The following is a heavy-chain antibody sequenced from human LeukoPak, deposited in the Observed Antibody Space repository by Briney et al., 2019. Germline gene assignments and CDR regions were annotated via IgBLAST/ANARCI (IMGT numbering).Heavy chain of an antibody. CDR3: ARKYYDIFTGYPYYFDY. V-gene: IGHV4-39*01. D-gene: IGHD3-9*01. Sequence: SETLSLTCTVSGGSISSSIYYWGWIRQPPGKGLEWIGSIYYSGSTYFNPSLKSRVTMSVDTSKNQFSLKLSSVTAADTAVYYCARKYYDIFTGYPYYFDYWGQGTLVTVSS. CDR2: IYYSGST. J-gene: IGHJ4*02. CDR1: GGSISSSIYY.